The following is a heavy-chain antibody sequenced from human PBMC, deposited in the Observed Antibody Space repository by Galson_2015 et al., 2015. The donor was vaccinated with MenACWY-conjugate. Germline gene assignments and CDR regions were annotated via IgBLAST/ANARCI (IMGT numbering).Heavy chain of an antibody. J-gene: IGHJ3*01. CDR2: INRDGSQK. Sequence: SLRLSCAASGFTFSDYWMTWVRQAPGKGLEWVANINRDGSQKNYGDSVKGRFTVSRENAKNSLCLQMSSLTAEDAAVYYCARDTTYGSGPYYDAFDVW. V-gene: IGHV3-7*03. CDR1: GFTFSDYW. D-gene: IGHD3-10*01. CDR3: ARDTTYGSGPYYDAFDV.